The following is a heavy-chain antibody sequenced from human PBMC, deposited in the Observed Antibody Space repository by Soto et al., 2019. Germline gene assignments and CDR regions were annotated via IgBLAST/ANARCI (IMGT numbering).Heavy chain of an antibody. J-gene: IGHJ4*02. CDR3: ASGLSGTDTWNSRLDS. CDR1: GGSLSGSGGPINSSF. V-gene: IGHV4-61*08. Sequence: QVQLQESGPGLVKPSETLSLTSTVSGGSLSGSGGPINSSFWSWIRQSPGKGLEWIGYVSYRGSTDSNPSRKSRVTISKDTSKKQFSLKLPSVTAADTSVDFCASGLSGTDTWNSRLDSWGQGTPVTVSS. D-gene: IGHD1-7*01. CDR2: VSYRGST.